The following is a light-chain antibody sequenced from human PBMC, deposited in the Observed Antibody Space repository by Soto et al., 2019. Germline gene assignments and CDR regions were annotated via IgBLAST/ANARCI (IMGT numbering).Light chain of an antibody. V-gene: IGLV1-44*01. CDR3: AAWDDSLNGPV. Sequence: QSVLTQPPSASGTPGQRVTISCSGSSSNIGSNTVNWYQQLPGTAPKLLIYSNNRRPSGVPDRFSGSKSGTSASLAISGLQSEDEADYYCAAWDDSLNGPVFGGGTKLT. CDR1: SSNIGSNT. CDR2: SNN. J-gene: IGLJ2*01.